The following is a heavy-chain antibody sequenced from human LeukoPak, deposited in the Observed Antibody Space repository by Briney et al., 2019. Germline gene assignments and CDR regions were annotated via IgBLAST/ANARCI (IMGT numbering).Heavy chain of an antibody. CDR3: TIHDTSMATSVDY. CDR1: GFIFGDYA. CDR2: IRSKAYGGTT. D-gene: IGHD5-18*01. V-gene: IGHV3-49*04. J-gene: IGHJ4*02. Sequence: SLRLSCTGSGFIFGDYAVSWVRQAPGKGLEWVGFIRSKAYGGTTEHAASVQGRFTISRDDSKSIAYLQMTSLKTEDTAVYYCTIHDTSMATSVDYWGQGTLVTVSS.